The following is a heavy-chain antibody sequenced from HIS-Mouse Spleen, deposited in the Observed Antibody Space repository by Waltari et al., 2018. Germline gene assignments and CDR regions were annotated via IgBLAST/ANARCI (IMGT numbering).Heavy chain of an antibody. D-gene: IGHD2-2*01. V-gene: IGHV4-34*01. Sequence: QVQLQQWGAGLLKPSETLSLTCAVYGGSFSGYSWSWIRQPQGKGLEWIGEINHSGSTNYTPSLKSRVTISVDTSKNQFSLQLSSVTAADTAVYYCARSKGYCSSTSCYYFDYWGQGTLVTVSS. CDR1: GGSFSGYS. CDR2: INHSGST. J-gene: IGHJ4*02. CDR3: ARSKGYCSSTSCYYFDY.